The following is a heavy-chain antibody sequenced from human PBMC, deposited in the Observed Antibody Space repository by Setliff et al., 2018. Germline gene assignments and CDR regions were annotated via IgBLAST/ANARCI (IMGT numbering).Heavy chain of an antibody. CDR2: IYIGGSA. J-gene: IGHJ6*03. V-gene: IGHV4-4*07. CDR3: AREQWLDPPGYYYMDV. Sequence: PSETLSLTCTVSGGSISSYYWSWVRQPAGKGLEWIGHIYIGGSANYNPSLKSRVTMSIDTSKNQFSLKLNSVTAADMAVYYCAREQWLDPPGYYYMDVWAKGTTVTISS. D-gene: IGHD6-19*01. CDR1: GGSISSYY.